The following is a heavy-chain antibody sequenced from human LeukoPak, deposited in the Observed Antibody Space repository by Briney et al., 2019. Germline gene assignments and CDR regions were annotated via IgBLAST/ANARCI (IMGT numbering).Heavy chain of an antibody. J-gene: IGHJ4*02. Sequence: SETLSLTCAVYGGSFSGYDWSWIRQPPGKGLEWIGEINHSGSTNYNPSLKSRVTISVDTSKNQFSLKLSSVTAADTAVYYCARGDIIQTYYYDSTGPCFDYWGQGTLVTVSS. CDR3: ARGDIIQTYYYDSTGPCFDY. D-gene: IGHD3-22*01. V-gene: IGHV4-34*01. CDR2: INHSGST. CDR1: GGSFSGYD.